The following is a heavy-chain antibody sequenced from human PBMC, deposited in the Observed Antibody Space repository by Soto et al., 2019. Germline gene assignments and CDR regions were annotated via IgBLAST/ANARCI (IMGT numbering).Heavy chain of an antibody. Sequence: GASVKVSCKASGFTFGTSAIHWIRQTRGHRLEWIGWIVVDTGNTDYAQKFQERVTITRDLSTSTTYVELSSLISEDTALYFCAADVAPTDTQKWVSPWGQGTQVTVSS. D-gene: IGHD1-1*01. CDR1: GFTFGTSA. V-gene: IGHV1-58*02. J-gene: IGHJ5*02. CDR2: IVVDTGNT. CDR3: AADVAPTDTQKWVSP.